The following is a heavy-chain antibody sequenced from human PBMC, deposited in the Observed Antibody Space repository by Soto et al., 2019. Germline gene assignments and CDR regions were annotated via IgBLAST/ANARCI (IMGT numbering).Heavy chain of an antibody. CDR2: ISGSGGST. CDR1: GFTFSSYA. Sequence: PGGSLRLSCAASGFTFSSYAMSWVRQAPGKGLEWVSGISGSGGSTYYADSVKGRFTISRDNSKNTLYLQMNSLRADDTAVYYCAKEYYYDSSGLYYYYYYGMDVWGQGTTVTVS. V-gene: IGHV3-23*01. D-gene: IGHD3-22*01. CDR3: AKEYYYDSSGLYYYYYYGMDV. J-gene: IGHJ6*02.